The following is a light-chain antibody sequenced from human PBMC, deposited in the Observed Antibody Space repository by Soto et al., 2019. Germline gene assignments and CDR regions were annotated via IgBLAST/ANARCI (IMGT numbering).Light chain of an antibody. J-gene: IGKJ3*01. V-gene: IGKV3-11*01. Sequence: EIVLTQSPATLSLSPGERATLSCRARQSVSSYLTWYQQKPGQDPRLLIYDASTRATGIPARFSVSGSGTDFTLPISSLEPEDFVAYDCQQRSNGPPGGITFGPGTKVDIK. CDR3: QQRSNGPPGGIT. CDR1: QSVSSY. CDR2: DAS.